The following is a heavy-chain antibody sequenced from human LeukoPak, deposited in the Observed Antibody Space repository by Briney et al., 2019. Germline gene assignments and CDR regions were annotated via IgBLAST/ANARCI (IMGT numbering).Heavy chain of an antibody. J-gene: IGHJ5*02. Sequence: GGSLRLSCTASGFTLGSYWMTWVRQAPGKGPEWVANIKQDGSEKNYVDSVKGRFTIFRDNARNSLYLQMNSLRAEDTAVYYCASHSYGYNHWGQGTLVIVSS. V-gene: IGHV3-7*01. CDR3: ASHSYGYNH. D-gene: IGHD3-16*01. CDR1: GFTLGSYW. CDR2: IKQDGSEK.